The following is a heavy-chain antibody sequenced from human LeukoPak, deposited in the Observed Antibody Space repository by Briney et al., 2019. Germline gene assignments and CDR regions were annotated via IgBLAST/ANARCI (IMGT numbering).Heavy chain of an antibody. Sequence: ASVKVSCKASGYTFTGYYMHWVRQTPGQGLEWLGWINPNSGCTNYAQKFQGWVTMTRDTSISTAYMELSRLRSDDTAVYYCARSSSSSVGMDVWGQGTTVTVSS. J-gene: IGHJ6*02. CDR1: GYTFTGYY. CDR2: INPNSGCT. V-gene: IGHV1-2*04. CDR3: ARSSSSSVGMDV. D-gene: IGHD6-6*01.